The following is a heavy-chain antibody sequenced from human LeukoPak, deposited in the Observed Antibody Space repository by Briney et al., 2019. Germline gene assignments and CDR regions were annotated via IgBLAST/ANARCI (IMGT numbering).Heavy chain of an antibody. V-gene: IGHV3-7*05. CDR2: IKQDGSER. J-gene: IGHJ6*02. CDR3: ARVDSYYDMDV. CDR1: GFMFSNYW. Sequence: GGSLRLSCAASGFMFSNYWMSWVRQAPGEGLEWVANIKQDGSERYYVDSVKGRFTISRDNAKNSLYLQMNSLRAEDTAVYYCARVDSYYDMDVWGQGTTVTASS.